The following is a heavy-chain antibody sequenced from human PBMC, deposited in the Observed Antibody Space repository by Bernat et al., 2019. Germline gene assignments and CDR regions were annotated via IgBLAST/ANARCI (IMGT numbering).Heavy chain of an antibody. D-gene: IGHD6-13*01. CDR2: IYYSGST. CDR3: ATASSPFDY. V-gene: IGHV4-39*01. J-gene: IGHJ4*02. CDR1: GGSISSSSYY. Sequence: QVQLQQLGAGLLKPSETLSLTCAVYGGSISSSSYYWGWIRQPPGKGLEWIGSIYYSGSTYYNPSLKSRVTISVDTSKNQFSLKLSSVTAADTAVYYCATASSPFDYWGQGTLVTVSS.